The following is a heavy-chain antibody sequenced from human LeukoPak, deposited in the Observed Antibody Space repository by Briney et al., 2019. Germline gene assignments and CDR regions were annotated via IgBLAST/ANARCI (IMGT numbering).Heavy chain of an antibody. Sequence: GECLKISCKGSGYSFTSYWIGWVRQMRGKGLEWMGIIYPGDSDTRYSPSFQGQVTISADKSISTAYLQWSSLKASDTAMYYCARQSHGYSYGARGGGADYWGQGTLVTVSS. V-gene: IGHV5-51*01. CDR1: GYSFTSYW. CDR2: IYPGDSDT. D-gene: IGHD5-18*01. J-gene: IGHJ4*02. CDR3: ARQSHGYSYGARGGGADY.